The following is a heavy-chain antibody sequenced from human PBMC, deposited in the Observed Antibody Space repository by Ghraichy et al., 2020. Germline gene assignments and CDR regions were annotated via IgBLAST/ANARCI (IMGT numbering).Heavy chain of an antibody. Sequence: SETLSLTCTVSGGSISSGGYYWSWIRQHPGKGLEWIGYIYYSGSTYYNPSLKSRVTISVDTSKNQFSLKLSSVTAADTAVYYCARENPPNGSGYYYYGMDVWGQGTTVTVSS. D-gene: IGHD3-10*01. CDR2: IYYSGST. J-gene: IGHJ6*02. V-gene: IGHV4-31*03. CDR1: GGSISSGGYY. CDR3: ARENPPNGSGYYYYGMDV.